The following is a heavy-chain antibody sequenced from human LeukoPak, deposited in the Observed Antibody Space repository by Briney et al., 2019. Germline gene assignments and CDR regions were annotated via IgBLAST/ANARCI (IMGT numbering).Heavy chain of an antibody. D-gene: IGHD1-26*01. CDR1: GFTFNTYA. CDR3: ARTGGSQGGNY. Sequence: GGSLRLSCVASGFTFNTYAMSWVRQAPGKGLDWVSTISNSGGDTYYADSVKGRFTISRDNSRNTLYLQMKSLRAEDTAVYYCARTGGSQGGNYWGQGTLVTVSS. CDR2: ISNSGGDT. J-gene: IGHJ4*02. V-gene: IGHV3-23*01.